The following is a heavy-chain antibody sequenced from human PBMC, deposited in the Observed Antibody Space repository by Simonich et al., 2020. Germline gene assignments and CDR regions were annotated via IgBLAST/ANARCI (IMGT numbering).Heavy chain of an antibody. D-gene: IGHD1-1*01. V-gene: IGHV4-34*01. J-gene: IGHJ3*02. Sequence: QVQLQQWGAGLLKPSETLSLTCAVYGGSFSGYYWSWIRQPPGKGLEWMGEINHSGTTNYNPSLKSLVTISVDTAKNQFSLKLSSVTAADTAVYYCARGKGWKNAFDIWGQGTMVTVSS. CDR1: GGSFSGYY. CDR2: INHSGTT. CDR3: ARGKGWKNAFDI.